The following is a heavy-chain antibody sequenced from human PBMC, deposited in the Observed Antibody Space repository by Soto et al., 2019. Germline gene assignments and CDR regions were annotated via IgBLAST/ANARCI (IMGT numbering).Heavy chain of an antibody. Sequence: GGSLRLSCAASGFTFSSYGMHWVRQAPGKGLEWVAVISYDGSNKYYADSVKGRFTISRDNSKNTLYLQMNSLRAEDTAVYYCAKDGGWFGELLYHYYYGMDVWGQGTTVTVSS. D-gene: IGHD3-10*01. J-gene: IGHJ6*02. V-gene: IGHV3-30*18. CDR3: AKDGGWFGELLYHYYYGMDV. CDR2: ISYDGSNK. CDR1: GFTFSSYG.